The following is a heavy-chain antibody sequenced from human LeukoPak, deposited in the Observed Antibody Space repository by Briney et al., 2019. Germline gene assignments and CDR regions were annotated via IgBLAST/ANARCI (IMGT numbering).Heavy chain of an antibody. CDR1: GFTFSSYA. CDR2: IYSGGST. CDR3: ARDSDIYAFDI. V-gene: IGHV3-66*01. J-gene: IGHJ3*02. Sequence: GGSLRLSCAASGFTFSSYAMSWVRQAPGKGLEWVSVIYSGGSTYYADSVKGRFTISRDNSKNTLYLQMNSLRAEDTAVYYCARDSDIYAFDIWGQGTMVTVSS. D-gene: IGHD3-9*01.